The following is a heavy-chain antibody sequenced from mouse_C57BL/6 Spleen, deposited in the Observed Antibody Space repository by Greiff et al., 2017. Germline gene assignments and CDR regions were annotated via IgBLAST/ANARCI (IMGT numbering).Heavy chain of an antibody. CDR1: GYTFTSYW. V-gene: IGHV1-74*01. Sequence: QVQLKQPGAELVKPGASVKVSCKASGYTFTSYWMHWVKQRPGQGLEWIGRIHPSDSETNYNQKFKGKATLTVAKSSSTAYMQLSSLTSEDSAVYYCAPYYYGSSCCAMDYWGQGTSVTVSS. CDR3: APYYYGSSCCAMDY. CDR2: IHPSDSET. D-gene: IGHD1-1*01. J-gene: IGHJ4*01.